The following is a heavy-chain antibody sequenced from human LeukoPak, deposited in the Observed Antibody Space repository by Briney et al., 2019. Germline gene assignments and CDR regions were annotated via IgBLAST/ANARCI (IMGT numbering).Heavy chain of an antibody. V-gene: IGHV3-23*01. CDR1: GFTFRNYV. J-gene: IGHJ4*02. D-gene: IGHD4-17*01. CDR2: ISSGGST. Sequence: GGSLRLSCAASGFTFRNYVIHWVRQAPGKGLEWVSAISSGGSTYYADSVKGRFTVSRDNSKNTLYLQMNSLRAEDTAVYYCAKAMFYGDAYYFDYWGQGTLVTVSS. CDR3: AKAMFYGDAYYFDY.